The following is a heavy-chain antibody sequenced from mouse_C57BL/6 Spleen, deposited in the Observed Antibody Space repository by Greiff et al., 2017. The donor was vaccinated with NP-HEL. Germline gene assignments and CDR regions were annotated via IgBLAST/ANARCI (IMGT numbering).Heavy chain of an antibody. CDR3: ARGSSYEDY. CDR1: GYTFTSYW. Sequence: VQLQQPGAELVRPGSSVKLSCKASGYTFTSYWMDWVKQRPGQGLEWIGNIYPSDSETHYNPKFKDKATLTVDKSSSTAYMQLSSLTSEDSAVYYCARGSSYEDYWGQGTTLTVSS. V-gene: IGHV1-61*01. CDR2: IYPSDSET. D-gene: IGHD1-1*01. J-gene: IGHJ2*01.